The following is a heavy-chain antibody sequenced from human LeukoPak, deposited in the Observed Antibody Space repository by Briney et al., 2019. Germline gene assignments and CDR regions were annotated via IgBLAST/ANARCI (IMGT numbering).Heavy chain of an antibody. D-gene: IGHD3-10*01. CDR3: ARELRYYYGSGSLPFDP. CDR1: GGSISSYY. CDR2: IYYSGST. J-gene: IGHJ5*02. Sequence: SETLSLTCTVSGGSISSYYWSWIRQPPGKGLEWIGYIYYSGSTNYNPSLKSRVTISVDTSKNQFSLKLSSVTAAGTAVYYCARELRYYYGSGSLPFDPWGQGTLVTVSS. V-gene: IGHV4-59*12.